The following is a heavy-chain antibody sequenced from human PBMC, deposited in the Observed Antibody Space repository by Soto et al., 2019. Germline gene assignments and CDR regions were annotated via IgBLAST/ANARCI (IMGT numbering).Heavy chain of an antibody. V-gene: IGHV1-18*01. D-gene: IGHD3-10*01. CDR1: GYTFTSYG. CDR2: ISAYNDKT. Sequence: ASVKVSCKASGYTFTSYGISWVRQAPGQGLEWMGWISAYNDKTNYAQKLQGRVTMTTDTSTSTAFMELRGLRSDDTAVYYCARDGGYYSDYWGQGTLVTVSS. CDR3: ARDGGYYSDY. J-gene: IGHJ4*02.